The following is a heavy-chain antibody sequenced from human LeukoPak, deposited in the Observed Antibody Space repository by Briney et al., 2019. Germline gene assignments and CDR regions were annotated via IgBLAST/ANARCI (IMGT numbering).Heavy chain of an antibody. Sequence: SVKVSCKASGGTFSSYAISWVRQAPGQGLEWMGGIIPIFGTANYAQKFQGRVTITADESTSTAYMELSSLRSEDTAVYYCARAGTELPNYYYYMDVWGKGTTVTVSS. J-gene: IGHJ6*03. CDR2: IIPIFGTA. V-gene: IGHV1-69*01. D-gene: IGHD1-7*01. CDR3: ARAGTELPNYYYYMDV. CDR1: GGTFSSYA.